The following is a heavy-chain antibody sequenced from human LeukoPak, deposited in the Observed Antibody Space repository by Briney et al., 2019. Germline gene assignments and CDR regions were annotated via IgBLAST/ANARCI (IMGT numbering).Heavy chain of an antibody. J-gene: IGHJ4*01. Sequence: HGGFLRPSLSGSWXAVSNNYSDRVRPAPGEGLGWVTVIYSGGSTYYADSVKGRFTISRDNAKNTVYLQMDSLTAEDTAVYYCAKDLHIAAADYWGHGTLVTVSS. CDR1: WXAVSNNY. CDR2: IYSGGST. CDR3: AKDLHIAAADY. D-gene: IGHD2-15*01. V-gene: IGHV3-53*01.